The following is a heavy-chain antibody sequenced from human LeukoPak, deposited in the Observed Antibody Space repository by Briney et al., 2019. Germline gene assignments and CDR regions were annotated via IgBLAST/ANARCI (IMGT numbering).Heavy chain of an antibody. CDR2: ISSSSSYI. Sequence: RGSLRLSCAASGFTFSSYTINWVRRAPGKGLEWVSCISSSSSYIYYADSVKGRFTISRDNAKNSLYLQMNSLRAEDTAVYYCARDLLKSFYGDRRALMADFDIWGQETMVTVSS. V-gene: IGHV3-21*01. J-gene: IGHJ3*02. CDR1: GFTFSSYT. D-gene: IGHD4-17*01. CDR3: ARDLLKSFYGDRRALMADFDI.